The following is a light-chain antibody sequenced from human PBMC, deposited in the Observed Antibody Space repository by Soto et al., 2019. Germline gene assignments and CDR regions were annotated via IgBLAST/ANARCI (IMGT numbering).Light chain of an antibody. J-gene: IGKJ3*01. CDR1: QSVSSN. V-gene: IGKV3-15*01. CDR3: EQYNNWPPRAT. Sequence: EIVMTQSPAALSVSPGERATLSCRASQSVSSNLAWYQQKPGQAPRLLIYGASTRATGIPARFSGSGSGTEFTLTVSNLQSEDFGVYYCEQYNNWPPRATFGPGTKVDIK. CDR2: GAS.